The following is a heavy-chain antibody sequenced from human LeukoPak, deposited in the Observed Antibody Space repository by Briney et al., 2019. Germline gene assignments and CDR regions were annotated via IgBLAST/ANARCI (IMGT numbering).Heavy chain of an antibody. Sequence: GGSLRLSCAASAYSLNAYNMNWVRQAPGKGLEWVSSISFTGTYIYYADSVKGRFTISRDNAQNSLYLQMNSLRAEDTAIYYCVRDRGTYRPIDYWGQGTLVTVSS. CDR1: AYSLNAYN. V-gene: IGHV3-21*04. CDR2: ISFTGTYI. CDR3: VRDRGTYRPIDY. D-gene: IGHD1-26*01. J-gene: IGHJ4*02.